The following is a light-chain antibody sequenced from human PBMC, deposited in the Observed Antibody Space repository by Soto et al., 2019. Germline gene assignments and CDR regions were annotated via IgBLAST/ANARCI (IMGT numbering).Light chain of an antibody. CDR1: QSVNSR. V-gene: IGKV3-15*01. CDR3: QQYNSWLWT. CDR2: GAS. J-gene: IGKJ1*01. Sequence: EIVLTQSPVTLSLSPGERATLSCRASQSVNSRLAWYQHKPGQAPRLLIYGASTRATGIPARFSGSGSGTEFTLIISSLQSEDSAVYYCQQYNSWLWTFGQGTRWIS.